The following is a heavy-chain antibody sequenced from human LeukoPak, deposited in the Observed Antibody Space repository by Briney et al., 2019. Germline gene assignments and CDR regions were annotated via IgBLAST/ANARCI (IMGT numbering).Heavy chain of an antibody. Sequence: KPSETLSLTCAVYGGSFSGYFWSWIRRPPGKGLEWIGEINHGGSTNYNPSLKSRVIISVDTSRNQLSLRLSSVTAADTAVYYCARKGSGWHTLEYWGQGTLVTVSS. V-gene: IGHV4-34*01. CDR1: GGSFSGYF. J-gene: IGHJ4*02. CDR2: INHGGST. CDR3: ARKGSGWHTLEY. D-gene: IGHD6-19*01.